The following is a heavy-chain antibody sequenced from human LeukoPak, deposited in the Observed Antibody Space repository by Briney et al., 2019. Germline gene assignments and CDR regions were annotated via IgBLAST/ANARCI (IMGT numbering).Heavy chain of an antibody. V-gene: IGHV3-23*01. CDR2: ISGSGGST. J-gene: IGHJ4*02. CDR3: AGVLGGYCSGTTCTLDY. D-gene: IGHD2-2*01. Sequence: PGGSLRLSCAASGFTFSSYAMSWVRQAPGKGLEWVSAISGSGGSTYYADSVKGRFTISRDNSKNTLYLQMNSLRAEDTAVYYCAGVLGGYCSGTTCTLDYWGQGTLVTVSS. CDR1: GFTFSSYA.